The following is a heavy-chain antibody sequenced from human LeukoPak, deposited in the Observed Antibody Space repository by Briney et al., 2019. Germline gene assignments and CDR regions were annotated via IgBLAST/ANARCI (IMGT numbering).Heavy chain of an antibody. CDR3: AKGGRWLQDSLDY. Sequence: PGRSLRLSCAASGFTFSSYAMHWVRQAPGKGLEWVAVISYDGSNKYYADSVKGRFTISRDNSKNTLYLQMNSLRAEDTAVYYCAKGGRWLQDSLDYWGQGTLVTVSS. J-gene: IGHJ4*02. CDR2: ISYDGSNK. V-gene: IGHV3-30-3*01. CDR1: GFTFSSYA. D-gene: IGHD5-24*01.